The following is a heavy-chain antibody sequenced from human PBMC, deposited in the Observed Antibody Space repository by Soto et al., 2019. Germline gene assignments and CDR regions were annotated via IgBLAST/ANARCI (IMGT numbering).Heavy chain of an antibody. J-gene: IGHJ5*02. CDR3: ARGPWHYGDNWFDP. CDR2: IYHTGST. Sequence: QLQLQESDSGLVKPSQTLSLTCTVSDDSISSGGHSWSWIRQPPGKGLEWIGYIYHTGSTHYNPSLNTRVTISVATSKNQFSLRLTSVTAADTAVYYCARGPWHYGDNWFDPWGQGTLVTVSS. V-gene: IGHV4-30-2*01. CDR1: DDSISSGGHS. D-gene: IGHD1-7*01.